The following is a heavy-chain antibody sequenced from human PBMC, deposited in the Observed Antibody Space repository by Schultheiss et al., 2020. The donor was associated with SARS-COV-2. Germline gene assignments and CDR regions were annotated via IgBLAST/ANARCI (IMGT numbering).Heavy chain of an antibody. CDR3: ARPNSGSASNYYYYYMDV. CDR1: GFSLSTSGMC. CDR2: IYYSGST. V-gene: IGHV4-39*01. Sequence: SGPTLVKPTQTLTLTCTFSGFSLSTSGMCVSWIRQPPGKGLEWIGSIYYSGSTYYNPSLKSRVTISVDTSKNQFSLKLSSVTAADTAVYYCARPNSGSASNYYYYYMDVWGKGTTVTVSS. D-gene: IGHD3-10*01. J-gene: IGHJ6*03.